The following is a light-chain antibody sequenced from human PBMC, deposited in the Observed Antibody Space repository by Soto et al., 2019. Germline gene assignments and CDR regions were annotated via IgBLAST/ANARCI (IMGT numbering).Light chain of an antibody. J-gene: IGKJ3*01. V-gene: IGKV1-33*01. CDR1: QDIRNY. Sequence: DLQMTQSPSPLSASVGDRVTITCQASQDIRNYLNWYQKKPGKAPKLLIYDASSLEAGVPSRFSGSGSGTDFTFTISSLQPEDFATYYCQQYADKFTFGPGTEVDVQ. CDR2: DAS. CDR3: QQYADKFT.